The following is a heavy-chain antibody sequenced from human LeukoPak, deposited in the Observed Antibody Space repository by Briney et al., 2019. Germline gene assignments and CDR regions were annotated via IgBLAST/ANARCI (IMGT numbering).Heavy chain of an antibody. D-gene: IGHD3-9*01. CDR2: ITPIFGTA. Sequence: GSSVKVSFKASGGTFSSYAISWVRQAPGQGLEWMGGITPIFGTANYAQKFQGRVTITADESTSTAYMELSSLRSEDTAVYYCARVLRYFDWADAFDIWGQGTMVTVSS. V-gene: IGHV1-69*01. J-gene: IGHJ3*02. CDR1: GGTFSSYA. CDR3: ARVLRYFDWADAFDI.